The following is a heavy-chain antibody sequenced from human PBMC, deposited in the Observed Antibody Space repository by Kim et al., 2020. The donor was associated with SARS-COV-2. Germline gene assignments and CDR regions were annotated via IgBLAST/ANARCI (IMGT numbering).Heavy chain of an antibody. CDR1: GYTLTELS. V-gene: IGHV1-24*01. CDR3: ATNDIVVGVGYYYYGMDV. CDR2: FDPEDGET. D-gene: IGHD2-15*01. J-gene: IGHJ6*02. Sequence: ASVKVSCKVSGYTLTELSMHWVRQAPGKGLEWMGGFDPEDGETIYAQKFQGRVTMTEDTSTDTAYMELSSLRSEDTAVYYCATNDIVVGVGYYYYGMDVWGQGTTVTVSS.